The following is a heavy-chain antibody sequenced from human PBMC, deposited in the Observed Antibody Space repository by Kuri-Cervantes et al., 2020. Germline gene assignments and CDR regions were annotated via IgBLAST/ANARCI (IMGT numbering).Heavy chain of an antibody. J-gene: IGHJ4*02. Sequence: ASVKVSCKASGCTFTGYYINWVRQAPGQGLEWMGWINPNIGGTNYAQKFQGRVTMTRDTSISTAYMELSRLRSDDTAVYYCARPGVAATPFDYWGQGTLVTVSS. CDR1: GCTFTGYY. V-gene: IGHV1-2*02. CDR2: INPNIGGT. CDR3: ARPGVAATPFDY. D-gene: IGHD2-15*01.